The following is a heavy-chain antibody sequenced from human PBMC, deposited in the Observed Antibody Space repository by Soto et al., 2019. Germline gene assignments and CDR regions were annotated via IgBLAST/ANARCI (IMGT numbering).Heavy chain of an antibody. CDR2: ISGSGGST. Sequence: GVSLRLSCAASGSTFSSYAMSWVRQAPGKGLEWVSAISGSGGSTYYADSVKGRFTISRDNSKNTLYLQMNSLRAEDTAVYYCAKGGTRGYYYYGMDVWGQGTTVTVSS. CDR3: AKGGTRGYYYYGMDV. J-gene: IGHJ6*01. D-gene: IGHD3-10*01. CDR1: GSTFSSYA. V-gene: IGHV3-23*01.